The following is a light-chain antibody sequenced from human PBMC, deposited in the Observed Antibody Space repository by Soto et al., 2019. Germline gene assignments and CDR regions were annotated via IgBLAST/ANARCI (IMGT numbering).Light chain of an antibody. Sequence: RVMTQSPVTLSVSPGERVTLSCRASQAISNNLAWYQQRPGQAPRLLIFDASTRATGIPARFSGSGSGTEFTLEISRVEAEDVGVYYCMQGTHWPPYTFGQGTRLEIK. CDR2: DAS. CDR1: QAISNN. J-gene: IGKJ2*01. V-gene: IGKV3-15*01. CDR3: MQGTHWPPYT.